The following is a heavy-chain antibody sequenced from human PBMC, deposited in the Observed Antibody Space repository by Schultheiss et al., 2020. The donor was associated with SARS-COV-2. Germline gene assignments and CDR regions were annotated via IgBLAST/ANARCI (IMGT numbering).Heavy chain of an antibody. V-gene: IGHV3-53*01. CDR1: GFTVSSNY. D-gene: IGHD1-26*01. CDR2: IYSGGST. Sequence: GGSLGLSCAASGFTVSSNYMSWVRQAPGKGLEWVSVIYSGGSTYYADSVKGRFTISRDNSKNTLYLQMNSLRAEDTAVYYCARGKGATTYLDYWGQGTLVTVSS. CDR3: ARGKGATTYLDY. J-gene: IGHJ4*02.